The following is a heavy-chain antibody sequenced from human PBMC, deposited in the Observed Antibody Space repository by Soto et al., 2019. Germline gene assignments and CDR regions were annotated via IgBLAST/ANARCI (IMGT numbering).Heavy chain of an antibody. Sequence: PSETLSLTCAASGFTFSSYAMSWVRQAPGKGLEWVSAISGSGGSTYYADSVKGRFTISRDNSKNTLYLQMNSLRAEDTAVYYCAKDRLITIFGVGGNDAFDIWGQGTMVTVSS. J-gene: IGHJ3*02. D-gene: IGHD3-3*01. CDR3: AKDRLITIFGVGGNDAFDI. CDR1: GFTFSSYA. CDR2: ISGSGGST. V-gene: IGHV3-23*01.